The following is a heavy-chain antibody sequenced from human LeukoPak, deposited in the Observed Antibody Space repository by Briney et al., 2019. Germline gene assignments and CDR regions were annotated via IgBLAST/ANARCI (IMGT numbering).Heavy chain of an antibody. CDR1: GFTFSSYA. J-gene: IGHJ5*02. V-gene: IGHV3-23*01. Sequence: GGSLRLSCAASGFTFSSYAMSWVRQAPGEGLEWVSAISGSGGNTYYTDSVKGRFTISRDNAKNSLYLQMNSLRAEDTAVYYCAREVLGPRGGFDPWGQGTLVTVSS. D-gene: IGHD4/OR15-4a*01. CDR2: ISGSGGNT. CDR3: AREVLGPRGGFDP.